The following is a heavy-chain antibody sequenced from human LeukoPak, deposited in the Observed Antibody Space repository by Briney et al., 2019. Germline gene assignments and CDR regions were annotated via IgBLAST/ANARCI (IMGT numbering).Heavy chain of an antibody. D-gene: IGHD3-10*01. J-gene: IGHJ4*02. CDR1: GFTFSSYA. CDR2: ISYDGSNK. CDR3: ARVQRVLLWFGGTPGYFDY. V-gene: IGHV3-30-3*01. Sequence: GGSLRLSCAASGFTFSSYAMHWVRQAPGKGLEWVAVISYDGSNKYYADSVKGRFTISRDNSKNTLYLQMNSLRSDDTAVYYCARVQRVLLWFGGTPGYFDYWGQGTLVTVSS.